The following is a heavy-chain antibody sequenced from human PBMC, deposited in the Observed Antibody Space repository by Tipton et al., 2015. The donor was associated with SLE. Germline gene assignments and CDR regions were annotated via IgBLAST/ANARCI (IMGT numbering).Heavy chain of an antibody. J-gene: IGHJ4*02. Sequence: TLSLTCTVSGGSIRSTNYYWSWIRQHPEKGLEWIGYIYYTGSTSYNPSLESRVTISGDTSTNQFSLKLTSVSAADTAVYYCARLTPLSGWYYFDYWGQGALVTVSS. V-gene: IGHV4-31*03. CDR1: GGSIRSTNYY. CDR3: ARLTPLSGWYYFDY. CDR2: IYYTGST. D-gene: IGHD3-9*01.